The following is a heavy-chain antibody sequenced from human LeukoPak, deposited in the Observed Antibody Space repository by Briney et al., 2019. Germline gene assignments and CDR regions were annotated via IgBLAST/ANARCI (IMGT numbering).Heavy chain of an antibody. V-gene: IGHV3-23*01. CDR1: GFTFSNYA. CDR3: ARYYSGSYSFDY. D-gene: IGHD1-26*01. J-gene: IGHJ4*02. Sequence: GGSLRLSCAASGFTFSNYAMNWVRQAPEKGLEWVSEISGTGGSTYYADSVKGRFTISRGNSRNTLYLQMHSLRVEDTAIYYCARYYSGSYSFDYWGQGTLVTVSS. CDR2: ISGTGGST.